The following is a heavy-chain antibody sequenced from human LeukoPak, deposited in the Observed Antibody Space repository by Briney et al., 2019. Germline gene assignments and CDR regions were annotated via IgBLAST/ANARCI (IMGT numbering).Heavy chain of an antibody. CDR2: INPNSGGT. V-gene: IGHV1-2*02. CDR1: GYWLTGYY. CDR3: ARDRRGYYDSGSYYPLI. Sequence: ASVKVSCKASGYWLTGYYIHRARQAPGQGLEWMGWINPNSGGTNYAQKFQGRVTMTRDTSVSTAYMEVSRLRSDDTAVYFCARDRRGYYDSGSYYPLIWGQGTLVTVSS. J-gene: IGHJ4*02. D-gene: IGHD3-10*01.